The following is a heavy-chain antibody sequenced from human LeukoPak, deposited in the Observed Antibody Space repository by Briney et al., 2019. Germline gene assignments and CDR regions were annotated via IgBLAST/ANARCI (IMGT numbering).Heavy chain of an antibody. J-gene: IGHJ6*04. CDR3: VRGEDWTGYVTPSVDV. D-gene: IGHD3/OR15-3a*01. V-gene: IGHV3-74*01. CDR2: INNDGSNS. Sequence: PGGSLRLSCAASGFTFDDYAMHWVRQAPGKGLEWLSHINNDGSNSSHADSVKGRLTISRDNAKQTVYLQMNNLRAEDTAVYFCVRGEDWTGYVTPSVDVWGKGTTVTVSS. CDR1: GFTFDDYA.